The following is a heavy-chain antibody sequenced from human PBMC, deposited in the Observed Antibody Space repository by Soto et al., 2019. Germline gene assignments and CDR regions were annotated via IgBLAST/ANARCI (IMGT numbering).Heavy chain of an antibody. CDR1: GFTFSSYA. J-gene: IGHJ6*02. Sequence: LRLSCAASGFTFSSYAMSWVRQAPGKGLEWVSAISGSGGSTYYADSVKGRFTISRDNSKNTLYLQMNSLRAEDTAVYYCAKSPGYYDSSGYYQGGYYYYGMDVWGQGTTVTVSS. V-gene: IGHV3-23*01. CDR2: ISGSGGST. CDR3: AKSPGYYDSSGYYQGGYYYYGMDV. D-gene: IGHD3-22*01.